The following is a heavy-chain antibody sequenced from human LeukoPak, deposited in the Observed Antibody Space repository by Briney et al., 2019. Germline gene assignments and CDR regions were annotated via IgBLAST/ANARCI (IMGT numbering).Heavy chain of an antibody. Sequence: GGSLRLSCAASGFTFSSYAMHWVRQAPGKGLEWVAVISYDGSNKYYADSVKRRFTISRDNSRHTLYLQMNSLRAEDTALYYCANLYSSGWYDGGQLPFEYWGPGTLVTVSS. D-gene: IGHD6-19*01. CDR2: ISYDGSNK. CDR3: ANLYSSGWYDGGQLPFEY. CDR1: GFTFSSYA. J-gene: IGHJ4*01. V-gene: IGHV3-30-3*01.